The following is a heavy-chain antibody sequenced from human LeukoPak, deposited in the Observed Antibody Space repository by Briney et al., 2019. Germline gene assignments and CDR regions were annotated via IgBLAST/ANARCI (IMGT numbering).Heavy chain of an antibody. CDR3: AMLSYCSTTNCYVDTFNI. CDR2: VSGSGDNT. D-gene: IGHD2-2*01. V-gene: IGHV3-23*01. CDR1: GFTFSSYS. Sequence: SGGSLRLSCAASGFTFSSYSMNWVRQAPGKGLEWVSAVSGSGDNTYYADSVKGRFTISRDNSKNTLYLQMNSVRAEDTALYYCAMLSYCSTTNCYVDTFNIWGQGTMVTVSS. J-gene: IGHJ3*02.